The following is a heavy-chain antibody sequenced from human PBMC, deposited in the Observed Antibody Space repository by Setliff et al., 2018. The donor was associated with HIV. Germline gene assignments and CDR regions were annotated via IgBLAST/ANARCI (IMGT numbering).Heavy chain of an antibody. V-gene: IGHV4-34*01. CDR3: ARTYCSGGTCVQFEY. Sequence: PSETLSLTCAVYGGSFSGYYWSWIRQPPGKGLEWNGEINHSGSTNCNPSLKSRITISVDTSKNQYSLRLNSVTDADTAVYYWARTYCSGGTCVQFEYWGPGTLVTVSS. CDR1: GGSFSGYY. J-gene: IGHJ4*02. CDR2: INHSGST. D-gene: IGHD2-15*01.